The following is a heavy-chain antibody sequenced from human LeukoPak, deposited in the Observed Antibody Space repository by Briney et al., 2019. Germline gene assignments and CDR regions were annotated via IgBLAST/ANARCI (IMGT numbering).Heavy chain of an antibody. D-gene: IGHD3-22*01. CDR2: ISGSGGST. CDR3: AKSFPKINYYDSSGYYTPYYFDY. V-gene: IGHV3-23*01. Sequence: GGSLRLSCAASGFTFSSYAMSWVRQAPGKGLEWVSAISGSGGSTYYADSVKGRFTISRDNSKNTLYLQMNSLRAEDTAVYYCAKSFPKINYYDSSGYYTPYYFDYWGQGTLVTVSS. CDR1: GFTFSSYA. J-gene: IGHJ4*02.